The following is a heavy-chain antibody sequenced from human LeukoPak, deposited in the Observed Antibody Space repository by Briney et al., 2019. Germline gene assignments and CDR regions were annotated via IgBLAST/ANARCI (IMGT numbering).Heavy chain of an antibody. Sequence: EASVKVSCKASGYIFTIYGIHWVRQAPGQRLEWMGWINAGNGNTKYSQKFQDRVTITRDTSASTAYMELSSLRSEDTAVYYCARGPTGPNYYDSSGLPDYWGQGTLVTVSS. CDR3: ARGPTGPNYYDSSGLPDY. V-gene: IGHV1-3*01. J-gene: IGHJ4*02. CDR1: GYIFTIYG. D-gene: IGHD3-22*01. CDR2: INAGNGNT.